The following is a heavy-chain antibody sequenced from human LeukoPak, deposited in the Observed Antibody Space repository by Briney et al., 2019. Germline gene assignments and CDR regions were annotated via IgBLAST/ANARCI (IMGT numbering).Heavy chain of an antibody. J-gene: IGHJ4*02. D-gene: IGHD3-10*01. CDR2: VSPYNGNT. V-gene: IGHV1-18*04. Sequence: ASVKVSCKASGYTFTSYYMHWVRQAPGQGLEWMGRVSPYNGNTYYSQRFQDRVIITKDTSTGTAYMDLRDLRTDDTAMYCCARNGRVRRVVKDLFEYWGQGTLVAVSS. CDR3: ARNGRVRRVVKDLFEY. CDR1: GYTFTSYY.